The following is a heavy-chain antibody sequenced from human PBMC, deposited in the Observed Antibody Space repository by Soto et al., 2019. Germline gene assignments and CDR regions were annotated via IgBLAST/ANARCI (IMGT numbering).Heavy chain of an antibody. CDR2: IWYDGSNK. CDR1: GFTFSSYG. CDR3: AREANPGPYYFDY. V-gene: IGHV3-33*01. D-gene: IGHD7-27*01. Sequence: QVQLVESGGGVVQPGRSLRLSCAASGFTFSSYGMHWVRQAPGKGLEWVAVIWYDGSNKYYADSVKGRFTISRDNSKNTLYLQMNSLRAEDTAVYYCAREANPGPYYFDYWGQGTLVTVSS. J-gene: IGHJ4*02.